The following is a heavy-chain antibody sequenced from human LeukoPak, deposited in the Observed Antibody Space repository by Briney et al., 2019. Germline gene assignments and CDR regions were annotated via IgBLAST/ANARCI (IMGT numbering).Heavy chain of an antibody. CDR1: GFTFSSYE. V-gene: IGHV3-48*03. CDR2: ISSSGGTI. J-gene: IGHJ3*02. D-gene: IGHD6-19*01. CDR3: ARNARLVREYNDAFDI. Sequence: GGSLRLSCAASGFTFSSYEMNWVSQAPGKGLEWVSYISSSGGTIYYADSVKGRFTISRDNAKNSLYLQMNSLRAEDTAVYYCARNARLVREYNDAFDIWGQGTMVTVSS.